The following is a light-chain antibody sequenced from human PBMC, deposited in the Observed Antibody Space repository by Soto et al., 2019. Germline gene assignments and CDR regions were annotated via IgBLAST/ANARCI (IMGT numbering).Light chain of an antibody. Sequence: DIVMTQSPDSLAVSLGERATINCKSSQSVLYSSNNKNYLAWYQQKPGQPPKLLIYWASTRESGVPDRFSGSGSGTDFTLTISSLQAEDVALYYCQHYYSPPPLTFGGGTKVEIK. CDR3: QHYYSPPPLT. J-gene: IGKJ4*01. CDR1: QSVLYSSNNKNY. CDR2: WAS. V-gene: IGKV4-1*01.